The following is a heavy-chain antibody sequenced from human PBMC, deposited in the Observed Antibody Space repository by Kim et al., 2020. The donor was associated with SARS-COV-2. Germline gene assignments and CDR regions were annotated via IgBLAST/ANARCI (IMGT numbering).Heavy chain of an antibody. CDR1: GYTFTSYG. D-gene: IGHD5-18*01. Sequence: ASVKVSCKASGYTFTSYGISWVRQAPGQGLEWMGWISAYNGNTNYAQKLQGRVTMTTDTSTSTAYMELRSLRSDDTAVYYCAREVAGGYSYGGMNYYGMDVWGQGTTVTVSS. CDR3: AREVAGGYSYGGMNYYGMDV. V-gene: IGHV1-18*01. CDR2: ISAYNGNT. J-gene: IGHJ6*02.